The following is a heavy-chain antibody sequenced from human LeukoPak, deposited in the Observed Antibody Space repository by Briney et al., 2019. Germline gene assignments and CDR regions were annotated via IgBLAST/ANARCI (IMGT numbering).Heavy chain of an antibody. Sequence: GGSLRLSCAASGLSFNNYAMGWVRQAPGKRLEWVSGISDSGDDTDYADSVKGRFTISRDNSKNTLFLQMNILRVEDTAVYYCVKVGGGGGWYWSSWGQGTLVTVSS. J-gene: IGHJ5*02. D-gene: IGHD6-19*01. V-gene: IGHV3-23*01. CDR3: VKVGGGGGWYWSS. CDR1: GLSFNNYA. CDR2: ISDSGDDT.